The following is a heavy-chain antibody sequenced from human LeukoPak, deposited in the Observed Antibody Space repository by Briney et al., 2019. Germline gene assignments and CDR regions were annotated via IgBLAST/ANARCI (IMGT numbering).Heavy chain of an antibody. CDR1: GGSISSGGYS. Sequence: PSQTLSLTCAVSGGSISSGGYSWSWIRQPPGKGLEWIGYIYHSGSTNYNPSLKSRVTISVDTSKNQFSLKLSSVTAADTAVYYCARETYCGGDCYWSHFDYWGQGTLVTVSS. CDR3: ARETYCGGDCYWSHFDY. J-gene: IGHJ4*02. V-gene: IGHV4-30-2*01. D-gene: IGHD2-21*02. CDR2: IYHSGST.